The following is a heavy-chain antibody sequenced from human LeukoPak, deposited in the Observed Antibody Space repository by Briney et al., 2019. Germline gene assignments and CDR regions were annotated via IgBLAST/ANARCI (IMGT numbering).Heavy chain of an antibody. J-gene: IGHJ3*02. CDR2: VSGSGAST. CDR1: GFTFSDYA. V-gene: IGHV3-23*01. D-gene: IGHD4-11*01. CDR3: ARGHTNYGYTFDI. Sequence: GGSLRLSCAASGFTFSDYAMSWVRQVPGMGLEWVSGVSGSGASTYFADSVKGRFTISRDNSKNTLDLQMNSLRAEDTAVYYCARGHTNYGYTFDIWGQGTMVTVSS.